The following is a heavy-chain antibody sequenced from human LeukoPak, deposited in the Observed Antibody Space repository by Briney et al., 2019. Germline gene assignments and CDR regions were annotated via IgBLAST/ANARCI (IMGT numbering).Heavy chain of an antibody. CDR3: ARDPHMDV. CDR1: GGPISSGSYY. Sequence: PSETLSLTXTVSGGPISSGSYYWSWIRQPAGKGLEWIGRIYTSGSTNYNPSLKSRVTISVDTSKNQFSLKLSSVTAADTAVYYCARDPHMDVWGKGTTVTVSS. J-gene: IGHJ6*03. CDR2: IYTSGST. V-gene: IGHV4-61*02.